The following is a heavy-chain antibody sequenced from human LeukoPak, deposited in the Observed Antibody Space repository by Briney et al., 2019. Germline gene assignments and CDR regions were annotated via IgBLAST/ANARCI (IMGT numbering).Heavy chain of an antibody. J-gene: IGHJ4*02. D-gene: IGHD5-12*01. CDR1: GGSISNYY. Sequence: SETLSLTCTVSGGSISNYYWSWIRQPPGKGLEWIGEIIHSGITNYNPSLTSRVTISVDTSKSQFSLKLSSVAAADTAVYYCARGSPIVTTNGYFNYWGQGTLVTVSS. CDR3: ARGSPIVTTNGYFNY. V-gene: IGHV4-34*01. CDR2: IIHSGIT.